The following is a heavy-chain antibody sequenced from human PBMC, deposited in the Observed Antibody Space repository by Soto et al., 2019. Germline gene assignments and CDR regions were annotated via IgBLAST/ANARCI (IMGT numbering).Heavy chain of an antibody. J-gene: IGHJ5*02. CDR3: VRDGTKTLRDWLDP. CDR2: IYATGTT. D-gene: IGHD1-1*01. V-gene: IGHV4-4*07. CDR1: GASISGFY. Sequence: PSETLSLTCTVSGASISGFYWSWIRKAAGKGLEWIGRIYATGTTDYNPSLKSRVMMSVDTYKKQFSLKLRSVTAADTAVYYCVRDGTKTLRDWLDPWGQGMSVTVSS.